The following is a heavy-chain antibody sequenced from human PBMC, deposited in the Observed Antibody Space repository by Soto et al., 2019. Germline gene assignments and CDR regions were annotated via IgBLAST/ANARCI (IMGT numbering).Heavy chain of an antibody. CDR3: ARTLGYCSSTSCRMHYYYYYGMDV. V-gene: IGHV4-39*01. J-gene: IGHJ6*02. CDR2: IYYSGST. D-gene: IGHD2-2*01. CDR1: GGSISSSSYY. Sequence: SETLSLTCTVSGGSISSSSYYWGWIRQPPGKGREWIGSIYYSGSTYYNPSLKSRVTISVDTSKNQFSLKLSSVTAADTAVYYCARTLGYCSSTSCRMHYYYYYGMDVWGQGTTVTV.